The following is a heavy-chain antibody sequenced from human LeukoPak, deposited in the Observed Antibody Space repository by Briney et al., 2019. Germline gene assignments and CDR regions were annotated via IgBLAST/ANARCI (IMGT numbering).Heavy chain of an antibody. CDR3: ARARSPRSDYYFDF. D-gene: IGHD5-24*01. Sequence: PGGSLRLSCAASGFTFSSYWMHWVRQAPGKGLVWVSRINSDGSSTCYADSVKGRFTISRDNAENTLYLQMNSLRAEDTAVYYCARARSPRSDYYFDFWGQGTLVTVSS. CDR1: GFTFSSYW. CDR2: INSDGSST. V-gene: IGHV3-74*01. J-gene: IGHJ4*02.